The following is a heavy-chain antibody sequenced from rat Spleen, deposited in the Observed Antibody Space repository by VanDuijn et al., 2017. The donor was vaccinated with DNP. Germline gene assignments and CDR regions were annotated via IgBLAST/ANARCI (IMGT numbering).Heavy chain of an antibody. CDR1: GYSITSNY. D-gene: IGHD1-5*01. CDR3: ARWKIGPHYFDY. CDR2: ISYSGRT. J-gene: IGHJ2*01. Sequence: EVQLQESGPGLVKPSQSLSLTCSVTGYSITSNYWGWIRKFPGNKMEWIGHISYSGRTTYNPSLKSRISITRDTSKNQLFLQFNSVSTEDTATYYCARWKIGPHYFDYWGQGGMVTVSS. V-gene: IGHV3-1*01.